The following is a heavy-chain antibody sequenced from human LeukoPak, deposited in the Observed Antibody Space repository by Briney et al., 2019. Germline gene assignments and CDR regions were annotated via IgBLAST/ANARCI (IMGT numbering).Heavy chain of an antibody. CDR1: GFNFDDSW. D-gene: IGHD6-19*01. CDR3: VRISTAVAGADY. V-gene: IGHV3-7*01. Sequence: GGSLGLSCAASGFNFDDSWMTWLRQAPGKGLEWVANIKNDGTEKYYADFVKGRFTISRDNVESFLFLQMDSLRADDTAVYYCVRISTAVAGADYWGQGTLLTVSS. CDR2: IKNDGTEK. J-gene: IGHJ4*02.